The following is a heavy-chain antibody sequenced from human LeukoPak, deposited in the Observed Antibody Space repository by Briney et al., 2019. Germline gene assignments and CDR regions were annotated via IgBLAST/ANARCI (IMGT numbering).Heavy chain of an antibody. V-gene: IGHV4-59*12. J-gene: IGHJ6*03. D-gene: IGHD6-13*01. CDR1: GGSISSYY. CDR2: VYYSGTT. CDR3: ARVIAAAGLYYYYYMDV. Sequence: PSETLSLTCTVSGGSISSYYWSWIRQPPGKGLEWIGYVYYSGTTNYNPSLKSRVIISVDTSKNQFSLKLSPVTAADTAVYYCARVIAAAGLYYYYYMDVWGKGTTVTVSS.